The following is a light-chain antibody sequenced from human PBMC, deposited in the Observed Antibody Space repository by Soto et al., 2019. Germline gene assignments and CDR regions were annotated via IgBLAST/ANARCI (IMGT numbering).Light chain of an antibody. CDR3: QQSYSFPRT. V-gene: IGKV1-39*01. CDR2: AAS. Sequence: DIQMTQSPSSLYASVGDRVTITCRASQSISSYLNWYQQKPGKAPNLLIYAASSLQSGVPSRFSGSGSGTDFTLTISSLQPEDFATYDCQQSYSFPRTFGQGTKVEIK. CDR1: QSISSY. J-gene: IGKJ1*01.